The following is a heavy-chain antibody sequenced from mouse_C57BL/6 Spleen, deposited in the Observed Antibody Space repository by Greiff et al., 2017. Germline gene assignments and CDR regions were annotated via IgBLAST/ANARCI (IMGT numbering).Heavy chain of an antibody. D-gene: IGHD2-12*01. Sequence: QVQLKQPGAELVKPGASVKVSCKASGYTFTSYWMHWVKQRPGQGLEWIGRIHPSDSDTNYNQKFKGKATLTVDKSASTAYMQLSSLTSEDSAVYYCAIYDDSFAYWGQGTLVTVSA. V-gene: IGHV1-74*01. CDR1: GYTFTSYW. J-gene: IGHJ3*01. CDR3: AIYDDSFAY. CDR2: IHPSDSDT.